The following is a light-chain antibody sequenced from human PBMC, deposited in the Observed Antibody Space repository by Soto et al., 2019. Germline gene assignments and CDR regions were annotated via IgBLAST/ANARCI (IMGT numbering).Light chain of an antibody. CDR2: EVS. CDR3: SSYTSSSPWV. CDR1: SSDVGGYNY. Sequence: QSALTQPASVSGSPAQSITISCTGTSSDVGGYNYVSWYQQHPGKAPKLMIYEVSNRPSGISNRFSGSKSGNTASLTISGLQDEDEADYYCSSYTSSSPWVFGEGTKLTVL. V-gene: IGLV2-14*01. J-gene: IGLJ3*02.